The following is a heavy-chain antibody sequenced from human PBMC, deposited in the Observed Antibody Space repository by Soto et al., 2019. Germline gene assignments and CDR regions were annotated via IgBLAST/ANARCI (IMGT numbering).Heavy chain of an antibody. CDR3: AHRGGGVWGHYRYMRVWFDL. CDR2: IFWNDDQ. V-gene: IGHV2-5*01. D-gene: IGHD3-16*02. CDR1: GFSLSTSGLG. Sequence: QITLKESGPTLVKPTETLTLTCSFSGFSLSTSGLGVGWLRQPPGKALEWLAVIFWNDDQRYSPSLRSRLTITKDTSRNQVVLTMTNMDPEDTATYYCAHRGGGVWGHYRYMRVWFDLWGQGTPVTVSS. J-gene: IGHJ5*02.